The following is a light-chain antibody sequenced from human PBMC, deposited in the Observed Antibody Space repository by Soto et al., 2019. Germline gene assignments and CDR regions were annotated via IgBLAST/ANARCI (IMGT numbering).Light chain of an antibody. CDR3: CSYAGSYTRV. Sequence: QSALTQPRSVSGSPGQSVTISCTGTSSDIGGYKHVSWYQQYPGKAPKLMIYDVSQRPSGVPDRFSGSKSGNTASLTISGLQPQDEADYYCCSYAGSYTRVFGGGTKVTVV. CDR1: SSDIGGYKH. CDR2: DVS. V-gene: IGLV2-11*01. J-gene: IGLJ3*02.